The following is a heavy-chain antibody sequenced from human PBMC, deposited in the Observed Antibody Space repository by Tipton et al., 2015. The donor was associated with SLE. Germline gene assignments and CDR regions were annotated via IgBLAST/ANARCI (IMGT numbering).Heavy chain of an antibody. CDR2: IHSGGNT. CDR3: ARHERDFLD. Sequence: TLSLTCTVSGESICSHTHYWGWIRQPPGKGRAWIGSIHSGGNTFYNPSLKSRVTISMDTSKNQVSLKLNSLTAADTAVYYCARHERDFLDWGQGTVVTVSS. CDR1: GESICSHTHY. V-gene: IGHV4-39*01. D-gene: IGHD3-3*01. J-gene: IGHJ4*02.